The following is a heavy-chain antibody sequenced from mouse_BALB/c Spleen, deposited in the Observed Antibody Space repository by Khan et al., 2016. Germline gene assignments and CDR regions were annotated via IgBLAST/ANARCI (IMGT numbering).Heavy chain of an antibody. J-gene: IGHJ3*01. Sequence: QVQLQQSGPSLVQPSQSLSITCTVSGFSLTTYVVHWVRQSPGKGLEWLGVIWRGGNTDYNAAFMSRLRTTKDNSKSQAFFKMNSLQADDTAIDFCAKVDYYGSDGAWFAYWGQGSLVTVSA. CDR3: AKVDYYGSDGAWFAY. CDR2: IWRGGNT. CDR1: GFSLTTYV. V-gene: IGHV2-5-1*01. D-gene: IGHD2-2*01.